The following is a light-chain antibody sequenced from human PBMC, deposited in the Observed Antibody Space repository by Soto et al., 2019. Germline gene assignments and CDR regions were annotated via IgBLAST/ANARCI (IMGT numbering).Light chain of an antibody. CDR2: GNN. V-gene: IGLV1-40*01. CDR3: QSSDSSLNV. Sequence: QLVLTQPPSVSGAPGQTVIISCSGSSSNLGAPYDVNWFRQLPGTVPRLLIYGNNNRPSGVPDRFSGSKSGTSASLAITGLQAEDEADYYCQSSDSSLNVFGTGTKLTVL. CDR1: SSNLGAPYD. J-gene: IGLJ1*01.